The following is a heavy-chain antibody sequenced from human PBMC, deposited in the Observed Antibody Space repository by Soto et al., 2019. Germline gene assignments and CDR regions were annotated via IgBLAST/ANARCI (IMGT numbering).Heavy chain of an antibody. V-gene: IGHV2-5*02. Sequence: QITLKASGPTLVKPTQTLTLTCTCSGFSLSTSGVGVGWIRQPPGKALEWLALIYWDDDKRYSPSLKSRLTITKDTSKNQVVLTMTNMDPVDTATYYCAHSLYDYVWGTNWFDPWGQGTLVTVSS. CDR3: AHSLYDYVWGTNWFDP. D-gene: IGHD3-16*01. CDR1: GFSLSTSGVG. CDR2: IYWDDDK. J-gene: IGHJ5*02.